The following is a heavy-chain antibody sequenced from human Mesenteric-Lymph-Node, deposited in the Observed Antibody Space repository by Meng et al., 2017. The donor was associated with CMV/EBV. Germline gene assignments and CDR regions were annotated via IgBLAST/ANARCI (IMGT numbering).Heavy chain of an antibody. CDR1: GYRFASYG. CDR3: VRSIVPVTDY. Sequence: KVSCKVSGYRFASYGISWVRQDPGQGLEWMGWISPDNGNTLYAQKFQGRVTMTTDTSTTTVYMELKSLRSDDAAVYYCVRSIVPVTDYWGQGTLVTVSS. CDR2: ISPDNGNT. D-gene: IGHD4-17*01. J-gene: IGHJ4*02. V-gene: IGHV1-18*01.